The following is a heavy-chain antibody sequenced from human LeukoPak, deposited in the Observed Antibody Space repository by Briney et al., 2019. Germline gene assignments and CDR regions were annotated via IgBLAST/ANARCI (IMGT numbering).Heavy chain of an antibody. J-gene: IGHJ4*02. Sequence: ASVKVSCKASGYTFTSYYMHWVRQAPGQGLEWMGIINPSGGSTSYAQKFQGRVTITADKFTSTAYMELSSLRSEDTAVYYCASSRWLQHFDYWGQGTLVTVSS. V-gene: IGHV1-46*01. D-gene: IGHD5-24*01. CDR1: GYTFTSYY. CDR3: ASSRWLQHFDY. CDR2: INPSGGST.